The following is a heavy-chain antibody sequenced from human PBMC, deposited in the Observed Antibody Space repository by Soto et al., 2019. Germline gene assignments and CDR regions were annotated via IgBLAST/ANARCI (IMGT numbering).Heavy chain of an antibody. CDR2: IYHSGST. D-gene: IGHD6-13*01. CDR3: VRPIAAAGIGWFDP. Sequence: SETLSLTCAVSGYSISSGYYWGWIRQPPGKGLEWIGSIYHSGSTYYNPSLKSRVTISVDTSKNQFSLKLSSVTAADTAVYYCVRPIAAAGIGWFDPWGQGTLVTAPQ. V-gene: IGHV4-38-2*01. CDR1: GYSISSGYY. J-gene: IGHJ5*02.